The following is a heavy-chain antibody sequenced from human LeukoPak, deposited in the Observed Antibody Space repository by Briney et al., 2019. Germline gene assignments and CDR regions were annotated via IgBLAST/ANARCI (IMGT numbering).Heavy chain of an antibody. V-gene: IGHV1-69*05. Sequence: GASVKVSCKASGGTFNSYAINWVRQAPGQGLEWMGRIIPIFGTTNYARNFQGRVTITTVKSTSTAYMELSSLRSEDTAVYYCAKAGLYDYVWGSYRQKWFDPWGQGTLVTVSS. D-gene: IGHD3-16*02. CDR2: IIPIFGTT. CDR1: GGTFNSYA. J-gene: IGHJ5*02. CDR3: AKAGLYDYVWGSYRQKWFDP.